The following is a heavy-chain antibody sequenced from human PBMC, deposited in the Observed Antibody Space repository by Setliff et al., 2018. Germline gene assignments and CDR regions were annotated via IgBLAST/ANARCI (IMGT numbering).Heavy chain of an antibody. CDR3: ARVTPDYYYYYGMDV. V-gene: IGHV5-51*01. Sequence: PGESLKISCKSSGYTFTNYWIGWVRQMPGKGLEWMGIIYPGDSDTRYSPSFQGQVTISADKSISTAYLQWSSLKASDTAMYYCARVTPDYYYYYGMDVWGQGTTVTVSS. J-gene: IGHJ6*02. D-gene: IGHD5-18*01. CDR1: GYTFTNYW. CDR2: IYPGDSDT.